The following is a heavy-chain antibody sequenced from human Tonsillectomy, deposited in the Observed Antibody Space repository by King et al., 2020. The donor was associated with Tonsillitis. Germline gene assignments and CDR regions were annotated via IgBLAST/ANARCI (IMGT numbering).Heavy chain of an antibody. J-gene: IGHJ4*02. CDR3: ARDTYYSDNTYDY. D-gene: IGHD3-22*01. CDR2: ISSRDATT. V-gene: IGHV3-11*01. CDR1: GFMFSDFY. Sequence: VQLVESGGGLVKPGGSLRLSCAASGFMFSDFYMSWIRQAPGKGLEWVSYISSRDATTYYADSVKGRFTTSRDNAKNSLYLQMNSLRAEDTAVYYCARDTYYSDNTYDYWGQGTLVTVSS.